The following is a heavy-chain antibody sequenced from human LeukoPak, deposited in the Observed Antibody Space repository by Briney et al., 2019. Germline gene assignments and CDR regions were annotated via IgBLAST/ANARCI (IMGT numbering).Heavy chain of an antibody. J-gene: IGHJ4*02. CDR3: ARSDGQLVY. D-gene: IGHD6-6*01. Sequence: SETLSLTCTVSGGSISSGGYHWSWIRQPPGKGLEWIGYIYHSGSTYYNPSLKSRVTISVDRSKNQFSLKLSSVTAADTAVYYCARSDGQLVYWGQGTLVTVSS. V-gene: IGHV4-30-2*01. CDR2: IYHSGST. CDR1: GGSISSGGYH.